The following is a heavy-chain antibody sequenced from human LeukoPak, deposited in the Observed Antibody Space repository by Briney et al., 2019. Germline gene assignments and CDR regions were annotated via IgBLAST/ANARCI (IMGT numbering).Heavy chain of an antibody. Sequence: SGTLSLTCAVSGVSMSSNNWWSWVRQPPGKGLEWIGEIHESGSTNYNPSLKSRVTISVDKSKDQFSLKLSSVTAADTAVYYCARHEGFSQKDWGQGTQVTVA. CDR3: ARHEGFSQKD. V-gene: IGHV4-4*02. J-gene: IGHJ4*02. CDR2: IHESGST. CDR1: GVSMSSNNW.